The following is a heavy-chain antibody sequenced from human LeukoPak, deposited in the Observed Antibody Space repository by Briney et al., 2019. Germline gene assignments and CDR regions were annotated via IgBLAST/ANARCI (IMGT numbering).Heavy chain of an antibody. D-gene: IGHD3-22*01. CDR2: IYPGDSDT. Sequence: GESLKISCKGSGYSFTSYWIGWVRQMPGKGLEWMGIIYPGDSDTRYSPSFQGQVTISADKSISTAYLQWSSLKASDTAMYYCARLARDDCYDSSGPDYWGQGPLVTVSS. CDR3: ARLARDDCYDSSGPDY. CDR1: GYSFTSYW. J-gene: IGHJ4*02. V-gene: IGHV5-51*01.